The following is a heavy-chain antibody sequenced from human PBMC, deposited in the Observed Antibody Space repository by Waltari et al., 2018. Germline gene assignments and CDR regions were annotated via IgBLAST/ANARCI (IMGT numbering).Heavy chain of an antibody. CDR3: ASNYYDSSGYMDH. J-gene: IGHJ4*02. V-gene: IGHV3-11*04. CDR2: MSGSGNTI. D-gene: IGHD3-22*01. Sequence: QVQLVESGGGLVKPGGSLRLSCTASGLTFNDYYMNWIRQAPGKGLEWNSYMSGSGNTIYHADSVKGRFTISRDNAKNSLFLQMNSLRAEDTGVYYCASNYYDSSGYMDHWGQGTLVTVSS. CDR1: GLTFNDYY.